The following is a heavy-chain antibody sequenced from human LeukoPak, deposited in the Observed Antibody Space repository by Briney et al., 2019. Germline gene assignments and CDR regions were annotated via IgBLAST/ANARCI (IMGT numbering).Heavy chain of an antibody. V-gene: IGHV3-30*18. CDR2: ISHDGSKK. J-gene: IGHJ1*01. Sequence: GGSLRLSCAASGFTFSSYGMHWVRQAPGKGLEWVAVISHDGSKKYYADSVKGRFTISRDNSKNTLYLQMNSLRDEDTAVYYCAKDPYRGSFEYFQHWGQGTLVTVSS. CDR1: GFTFSSYG. CDR3: AKDPYRGSFEYFQH. D-gene: IGHD1-26*01.